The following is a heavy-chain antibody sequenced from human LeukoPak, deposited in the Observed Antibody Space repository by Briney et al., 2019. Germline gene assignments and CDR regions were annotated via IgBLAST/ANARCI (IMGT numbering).Heavy chain of an antibody. V-gene: IGHV4-34*01. D-gene: IGHD3-10*01. Sequence: ASETLSLTCAVYGGSFSAYYWTWIRQSPEKGLECIGAIDHRGSANYNPSLESRVTISLDTSKNQFSLNLASVTAADTAVYYCTSLFSASGTFDSWGQGTLVAVSS. CDR3: TSLFSASGTFDS. CDR1: GGSFSAYY. CDR2: IDHRGSA. J-gene: IGHJ4*02.